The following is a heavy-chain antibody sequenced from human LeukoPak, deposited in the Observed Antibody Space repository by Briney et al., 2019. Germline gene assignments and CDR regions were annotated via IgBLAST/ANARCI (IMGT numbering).Heavy chain of an antibody. CDR1: GGTFSSYA. Sequence: ASVKVPCKASGGTFSSYAISWVRQAPGQGLEWMGRIIPILGIANYAQKFQGRVTITADKSTSTAYMELSSLRSEDTAVYYCARVPGGTTRYYYYGMDVWGQGTTVTVSS. J-gene: IGHJ6*02. D-gene: IGHD4-17*01. CDR2: IIPILGIA. V-gene: IGHV1-69*04. CDR3: ARVPGGTTRYYYYGMDV.